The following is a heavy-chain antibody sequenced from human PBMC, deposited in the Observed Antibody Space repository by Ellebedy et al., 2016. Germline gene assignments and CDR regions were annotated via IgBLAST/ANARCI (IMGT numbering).Heavy chain of an antibody. CDR3: AREEAVVSTWGDYYFDY. CDR2: INPTGDVT. J-gene: IGHJ4*02. V-gene: IGHV1-2*02. D-gene: IGHD3-16*01. Sequence: ASVKVSXXASGYTFTGYYMHWVRQAPGQGLEWMVYINPTGDVTSYAQKFQGRVTVTRDTSTSTTYMEITGLRSDDTAVYYCAREEAVVSTWGDYYFDYWGQGTLVTVSS. CDR1: GYTFTGYY.